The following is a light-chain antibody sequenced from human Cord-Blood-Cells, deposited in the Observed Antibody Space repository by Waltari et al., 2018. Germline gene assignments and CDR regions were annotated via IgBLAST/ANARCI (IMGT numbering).Light chain of an antibody. CDR2: DAS. V-gene: IGKV3-11*01. Sequence: EIVLTQSPATLSLSPGERATLSCRASQSVSSYLAWYQQKPGQAPRLLIYDASNRATGIPARFSGSGSGTDFTLTISSLEPEDFAVYYCQQRSNWQGLSTFGPGTKVDIK. CDR1: QSVSSY. CDR3: QQRSNWQGLST. J-gene: IGKJ3*01.